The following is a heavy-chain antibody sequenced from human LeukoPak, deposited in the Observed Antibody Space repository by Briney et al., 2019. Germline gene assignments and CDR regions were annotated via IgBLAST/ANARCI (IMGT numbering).Heavy chain of an antibody. J-gene: IGHJ4*02. Sequence: GSLRLSCAASGFTFRSHAMSWVRQAPGKGLEWVSAISASGGSTYYADSVKGRFTISRDNSKNTLYLQMNSLRAEDTAIYYCAKTGAVVIVYYFDYWGQGTLVTVSS. CDR3: AKTGAVVIVYYFDY. CDR2: ISASGGST. V-gene: IGHV3-23*01. CDR1: GFTFRSHA. D-gene: IGHD3-22*01.